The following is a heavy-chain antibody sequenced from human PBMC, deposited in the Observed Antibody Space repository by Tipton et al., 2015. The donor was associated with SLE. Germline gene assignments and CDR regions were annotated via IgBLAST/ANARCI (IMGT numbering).Heavy chain of an antibody. J-gene: IGHJ6*03. CDR1: GGSFSGYA. V-gene: IGHV4-34*01. Sequence: TLSLTCTISGGSFSGYAWSWIRQPPGKRLEWIGEISHSGGDNYNPSLKSRATVPLDRSNNEFSLRLNSLTAADTAVYYCARGVAGYFHYCYMDVWGKGTTVTISS. CDR3: ARGVAGYFHYCYMDV. CDR2: ISHSGGD.